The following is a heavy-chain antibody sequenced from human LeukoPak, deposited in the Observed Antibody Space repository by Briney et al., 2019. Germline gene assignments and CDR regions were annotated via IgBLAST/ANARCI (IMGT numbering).Heavy chain of an antibody. J-gene: IGHJ4*02. V-gene: IGHV3-53*01. CDR3: AKDVSPVGATPDYFDY. D-gene: IGHD1-26*01. CDR2: IYSGGST. CDR1: GFTVSSNY. Sequence: GGSLRLSCAASGFTVSSNYMSWVRQAPGKGLEWVSVIYSGGSTYYADSVKGRFTISRDNSKNTLYLQMNSLRAEDTAVYYCAKDVSPVGATPDYFDYWGQGTLVTVSS.